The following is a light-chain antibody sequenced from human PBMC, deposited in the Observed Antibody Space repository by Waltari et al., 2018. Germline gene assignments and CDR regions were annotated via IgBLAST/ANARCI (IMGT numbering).Light chain of an antibody. J-gene: IGKJ1*01. Sequence: VLTQSPATLSLSPGERATLSRRASQSVDDYMAWYQQKPGQSPRLLIYDASNRATGIPIRFSGSGFGTDFTFTISSLEPDDFAHYYCQQRRNWPPTFGQGTKVEIK. CDR1: QSVDDY. V-gene: IGKV3-11*01. CDR3: QQRRNWPPT. CDR2: DAS.